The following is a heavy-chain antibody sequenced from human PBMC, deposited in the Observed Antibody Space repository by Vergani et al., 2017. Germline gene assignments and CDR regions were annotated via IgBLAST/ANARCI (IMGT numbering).Heavy chain of an antibody. V-gene: IGHV4-38-2*01. D-gene: IGHD5-18*01. J-gene: IGHJ4*02. CDR1: GYSISSGYY. Sequence: QVQLQESGPGLVKPSETLSLTCVVSGYSISSGYYWGWIRQPPGKGLEWIGSIYHSGSTYYNPSLKSRVTISVDTSKIQFTLKLSSVTAADTAVYYCSSSGYSYEYYFDYWGQGTLVTVSS. CDR2: IYHSGST. CDR3: SSSGYSYEYYFDY.